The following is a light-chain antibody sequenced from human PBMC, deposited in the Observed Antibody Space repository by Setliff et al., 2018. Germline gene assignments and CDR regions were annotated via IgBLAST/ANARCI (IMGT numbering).Light chain of an antibody. CDR1: SRDVGGYNF. CDR2: EVT. J-gene: IGLJ1*01. Sequence: QSALTQPPSASGSPGQSVTISCTGTSRDVGGYNFVSWYQQHPGKAPKLIISEVTERPSGVPDRFSGSKSGNTASLTVSGLQAEDEADYYCSSYAGSDNYVFGT. CDR3: SSYAGSDNYV. V-gene: IGLV2-8*01.